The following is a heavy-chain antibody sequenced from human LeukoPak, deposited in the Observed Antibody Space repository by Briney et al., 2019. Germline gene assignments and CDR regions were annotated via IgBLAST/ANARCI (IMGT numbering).Heavy chain of an antibody. CDR2: ISTSGGA. V-gene: IGHV4-4*09. CDR3: ARTVATWGTGYYYYYMDV. J-gene: IGHJ6*03. CDR1: GVSISSYY. Sequence: PSETLSLTCCVSGVSISSYYWSWIRQPPGKGLEWIGYISTSGGANYNPSLKSRVTISVDTAKNQLSLRLSSVTAADTAVFYCARTVATWGTGYYYYYMDVWGKGTTVTVSS. D-gene: IGHD5-12*01.